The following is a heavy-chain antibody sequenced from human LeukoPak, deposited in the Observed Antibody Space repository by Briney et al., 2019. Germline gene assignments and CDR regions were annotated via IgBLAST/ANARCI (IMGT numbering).Heavy chain of an antibody. CDR2: ISSSGSTI. J-gene: IGHJ4*02. CDR1: GFTFSSYE. Sequence: QPGGSLRLSCAASGFTFSSYEMNWVRQAPGKGLEWVSYISSSGSTIYYADSVKGRFTISRDNAKNSLYLQMNSLRAEDTAVYYCARVGDYYFDYWGQGTLVTVSS. CDR3: ARVGDYYFDY. D-gene: IGHD2-21*02. V-gene: IGHV3-48*03.